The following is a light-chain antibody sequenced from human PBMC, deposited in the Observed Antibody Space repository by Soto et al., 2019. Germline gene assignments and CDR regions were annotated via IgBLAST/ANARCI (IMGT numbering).Light chain of an antibody. CDR3: AAWDDSLYGRV. V-gene: IGLV1-44*01. CDR2: SNN. Sequence: QSVLTQPPSASGTPGQRVTISCSGSRSNIGSNPVNWYQQLPGTAPKLLIDSNNQWPSGVPDRFSGSRSGTSASLAISGLQSEDEADYYCAAWDDSLYGRVFGTGTKLTVL. J-gene: IGLJ1*01. CDR1: RSNIGSNP.